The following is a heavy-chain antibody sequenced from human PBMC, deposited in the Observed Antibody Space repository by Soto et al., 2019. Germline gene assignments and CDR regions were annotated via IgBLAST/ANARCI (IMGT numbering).Heavy chain of an antibody. D-gene: IGHD5-18*01. CDR3: AGIQSKRLSGLDP. Sequence: QVQLQESGPGLVKPSQTLSLTCTVSGGSISSGDYYWSWIRQPPGKGLEWIGYIYYSGSTYYNPSLKSRVTISVDASKNQFSLKLSSVTAADTAVYYCAGIQSKRLSGLDPWGQGTLVTVSS. CDR1: GGSISSGDYY. V-gene: IGHV4-30-4*01. CDR2: IYYSGST. J-gene: IGHJ5*02.